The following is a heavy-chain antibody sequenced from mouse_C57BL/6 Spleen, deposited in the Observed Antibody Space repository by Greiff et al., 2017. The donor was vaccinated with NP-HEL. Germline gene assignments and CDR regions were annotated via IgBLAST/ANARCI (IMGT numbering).Heavy chain of an antibody. CDR3: ARERNWDRDAMDY. Sequence: QVQLKQSGPELVKPGASVKISCKASGYAFSSSWMNWVKQRPGKGLEWIGRIYPGDGDTNYNGKFKGKATLTADKSSSTAYMQLSSLTSEDSAVYFCARERNWDRDAMDYWGQGTSVTVSS. D-gene: IGHD4-1*01. V-gene: IGHV1-82*01. CDR1: GYAFSSSW. CDR2: IYPGDGDT. J-gene: IGHJ4*01.